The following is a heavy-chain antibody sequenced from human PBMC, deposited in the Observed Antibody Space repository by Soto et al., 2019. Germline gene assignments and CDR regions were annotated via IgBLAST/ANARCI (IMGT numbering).Heavy chain of an antibody. Sequence: ASVKVSCKASGDTFTTYDINWVRQATGHGLEWMGWINPNRGNIGYAQRFQGRVTMTRDTAIRTAYMEVSSLRSDDTAVYYRARSRDSGSYSLLDYWGQGTLVTVSS. D-gene: IGHD3-10*01. V-gene: IGHV1-8*01. CDR3: ARSRDSGSYSLLDY. CDR2: INPNRGNI. J-gene: IGHJ4*02. CDR1: GDTFTTYD.